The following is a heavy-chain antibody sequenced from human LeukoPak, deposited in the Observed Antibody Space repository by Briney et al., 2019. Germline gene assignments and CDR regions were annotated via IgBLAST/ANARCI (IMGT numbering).Heavy chain of an antibody. CDR2: IYSGGST. CDR1: GFTVSSNY. D-gene: IGHD4-23*01. Sequence: PGGSLSLSCAASGFTVSSNYMNWVRQAPGKGLEWVSVIYSGGSTYYADSVKGRFTISRDNSKNTLYLQMNSLRAEDTAVYYCARDGARWFDGNWFDPWGQGTLVTVSS. CDR3: ARDGARWFDGNWFDP. V-gene: IGHV3-53*05. J-gene: IGHJ5*02.